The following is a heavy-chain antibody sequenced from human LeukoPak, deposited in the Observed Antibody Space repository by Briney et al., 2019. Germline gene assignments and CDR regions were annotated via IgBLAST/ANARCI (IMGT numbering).Heavy chain of an antibody. CDR2: IYTSGST. Sequence: SETLSLTCTVSGDSISSGDYYWSWIRQPAGKGLEWIGRIYTSGSTNYNPSLKSRVTMSVDTSKNQFSLKLSSVTAADTAVYYCARSPGPSSGYYDWYFDLWGRGTLVTVSS. J-gene: IGHJ2*01. D-gene: IGHD3-22*01. V-gene: IGHV4-61*02. CDR3: ARSPGPSSGYYDWYFDL. CDR1: GDSISSGDYY.